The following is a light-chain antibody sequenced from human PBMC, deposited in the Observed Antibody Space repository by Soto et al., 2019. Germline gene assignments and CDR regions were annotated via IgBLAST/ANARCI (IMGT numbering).Light chain of an antibody. V-gene: IGKV1-12*01. CDR2: VAS. Sequence: DIQMTQSPSSVSASIGDRVTISCRASQSIYKWLVWYQQKPGKAPKLLIYVASSLQSGVPLRFSGSGSGTSFTLTISSLQPEDFATYYCQQLLSYPITFGQGTRLEIK. J-gene: IGKJ5*01. CDR3: QQLLSYPIT. CDR1: QSIYKW.